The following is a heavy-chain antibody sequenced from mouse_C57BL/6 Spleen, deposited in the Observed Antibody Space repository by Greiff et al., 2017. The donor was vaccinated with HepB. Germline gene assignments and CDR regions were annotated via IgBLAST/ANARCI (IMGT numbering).Heavy chain of an antibody. CDR1: GFTFPSSA. V-gene: IGHV5-9-1*02. Sequence: VPLVASGAGLVPPGGSLPLSCAASGFTFPSSALSCVRPTPEKRLEWVAYISSGGDYIYYADTVKGRFTISRDNARNTLYLQMSSLKSEDTAMYYCTLGRYFDVWGTGTTVTVSS. D-gene: IGHD4-1*01. J-gene: IGHJ1*03. CDR3: TLGRYFDV. CDR2: ISSGGDYI.